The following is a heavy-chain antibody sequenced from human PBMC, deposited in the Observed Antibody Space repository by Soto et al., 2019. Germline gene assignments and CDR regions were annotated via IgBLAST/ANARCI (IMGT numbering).Heavy chain of an antibody. CDR3: GRGGGSTFDY. J-gene: IGHJ4*02. CDR2: TYTRGST. D-gene: IGHD2-15*01. CDR1: AASTSSYY. V-gene: IGHV4-4*07. Sequence: SETLSLTCTVSAASTSSYYWSGIRRPAGKGLEWIGRTYTRGSTDYNPSLKSRDTMSVDTSKNQFSPKLSSVPAADTALYYGGRGGGSTFDYWGQGALVALSS.